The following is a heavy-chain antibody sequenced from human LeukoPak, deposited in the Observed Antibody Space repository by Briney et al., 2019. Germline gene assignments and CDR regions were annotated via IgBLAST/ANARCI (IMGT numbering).Heavy chain of an antibody. V-gene: IGHV3-7*01. Sequence: PGGSLRLSCAASGFTFSSYWMSWVRQAPGKGLEWVANIKQDGSEKYYVDSVQGRFTISRDNAKNSLYLQMNSLRGEDTAVYYCARGPRPFGSGSYYSFDYWGQGTLVTVSS. CDR3: ARGPRPFGSGSYYSFDY. CDR2: IKQDGSEK. D-gene: IGHD3-10*01. J-gene: IGHJ4*02. CDR1: GFTFSSYW.